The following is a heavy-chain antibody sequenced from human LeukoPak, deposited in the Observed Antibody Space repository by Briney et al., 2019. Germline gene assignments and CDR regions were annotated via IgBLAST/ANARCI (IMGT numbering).Heavy chain of an antibody. D-gene: IGHD3-22*01. Sequence: ASVKVSCKASGYTFTSYYMHWVRQAPGQGLEWMGIINPTGGTTIHAQMFQGRLTMTRDMSTSTVYMELSSLRSEDTAVYYCARVGPSNYYDSSEYFQHWGQGTLVTVFS. J-gene: IGHJ1*01. CDR2: INPTGGTT. V-gene: IGHV1-46*01. CDR3: ARVGPSNYYDSSEYFQH. CDR1: GYTFTSYY.